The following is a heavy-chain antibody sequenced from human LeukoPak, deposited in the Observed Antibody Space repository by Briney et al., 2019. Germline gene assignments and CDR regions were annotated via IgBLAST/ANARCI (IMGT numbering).Heavy chain of an antibody. CDR2: IRYDGSNK. V-gene: IGHV3-30*02. Sequence: GGSLRLSCAASGFTFSSYGMYWVRQAPGKGLEWVAFIRYDGSNKYYADSVKGRFTISRDNSKNTLYLQMNSLRAEDTAVYYCAKGSFGESDFDYWGQGTLVTVSS. J-gene: IGHJ4*02. CDR3: AKGSFGESDFDY. D-gene: IGHD3-10*01. CDR1: GFTFSSYG.